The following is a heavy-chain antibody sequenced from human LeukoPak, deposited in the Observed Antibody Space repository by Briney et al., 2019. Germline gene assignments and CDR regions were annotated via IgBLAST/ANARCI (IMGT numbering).Heavy chain of an antibody. D-gene: IGHD6-13*01. CDR3: AKDQGHGSSWAFLLDY. CDR2: ISYDGSNK. CDR1: GFTFSSYG. V-gene: IGHV3-30*18. J-gene: IGHJ4*02. Sequence: GGSLRLSYAASGFTFSSYGMHWVRQAPGKGLEWVAVISYDGSNKYYADSVKGRFTISRDNSKNTLYLQMNSLRAEDTAVYYCAKDQGHGSSWAFLLDYWGQGALVTVSS.